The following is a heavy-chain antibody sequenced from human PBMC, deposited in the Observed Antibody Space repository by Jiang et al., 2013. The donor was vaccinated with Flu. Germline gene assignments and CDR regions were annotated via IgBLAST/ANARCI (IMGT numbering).Heavy chain of an antibody. CDR2: IRNDGSDK. CDR1: GFIFNNYG. CDR3: AKDKGSWSYSFDY. V-gene: IGHV3-30*02. Sequence: ESGGGVVXRGGSLRLSCAASGFIFNNYGIHWVRQAPGKGLEWVAFIRNDGSDKWYADSVKGRFTISRDSSKNTLYLQVSSLRAEDTAVYYCAKDKGSWSYSFDYWGQGTLVTVSS. D-gene: IGHD3-10*01. J-gene: IGHJ4*02.